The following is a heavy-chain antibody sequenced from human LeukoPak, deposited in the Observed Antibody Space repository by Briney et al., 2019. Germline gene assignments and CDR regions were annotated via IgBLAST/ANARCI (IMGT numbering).Heavy chain of an antibody. J-gene: IGHJ3*02. CDR3: ASGKGYSYGYYAFDI. Sequence: PSETLSLTCTVSGGSISSYYWSWIRQPPGKGLEWIGYIYYSGSTNYNLSLKSRVTISVDTSKNQFSLKLSSVTAADTAVYYCASGKGYSYGYYAFDIWGQGTMVTVSS. CDR2: IYYSGST. D-gene: IGHD5-18*01. CDR1: GGSISSYY. V-gene: IGHV4-59*01.